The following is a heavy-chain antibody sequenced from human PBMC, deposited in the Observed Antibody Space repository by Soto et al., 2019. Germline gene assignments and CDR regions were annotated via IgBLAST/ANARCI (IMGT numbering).Heavy chain of an antibody. CDR3: ARDRAGNVDTALARVVFAY. CDR1: GYTFTSYG. D-gene: IGHD5-18*01. CDR2: ISAYNGNT. Sequence: ASLKVSCKASGYTFTSYGISWVRQAPGQGLEWMGWISAYNGNTNYAQKLQGRVTMTTDTSTSTAYMELRSLRSDDTAVYYCARDRAGNVDTALARVVFAYWGRGTMVTVS. J-gene: IGHJ4*02. V-gene: IGHV1-18*01.